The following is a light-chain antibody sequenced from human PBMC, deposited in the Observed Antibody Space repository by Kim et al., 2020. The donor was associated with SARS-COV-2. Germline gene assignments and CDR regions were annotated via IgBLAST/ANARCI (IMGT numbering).Light chain of an antibody. CDR3: QAWDSSTVV. V-gene: IGLV3-1*01. CDR1: KLGDKY. CDR2: QDS. J-gene: IGLJ2*01. Sequence: VSSGQTASITCSGDKLGDKYACWYQQKPGQSPVLVIYQDSERPSGIPERFSGSNSGNTATLTISGTQAMDEADYYCQAWDSSTVVFGGGTQLTVL.